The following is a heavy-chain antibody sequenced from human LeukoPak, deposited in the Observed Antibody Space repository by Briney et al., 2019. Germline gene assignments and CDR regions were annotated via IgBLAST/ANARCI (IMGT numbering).Heavy chain of an antibody. CDR3: AREGARIAVARTDAFDI. CDR2: INAGNGNT. V-gene: IGHV1-3*03. CDR1: GYTFTDYY. D-gene: IGHD6-19*01. J-gene: IGHJ3*02. Sequence: ASVKVSCKACGYTFTDYYLHWVRQAPGQRLEWMGYINAGNGNTKYSQEFQGRVTITRDTSASTGYMELSSLRSEDMAVYYCAREGARIAVARTDAFDIWGQGTMVTVSS.